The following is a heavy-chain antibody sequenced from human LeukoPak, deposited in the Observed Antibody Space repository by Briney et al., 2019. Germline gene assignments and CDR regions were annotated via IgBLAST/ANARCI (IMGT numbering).Heavy chain of an antibody. J-gene: IGHJ4*02. D-gene: IGHD6-19*01. CDR2: VFYSGRT. CDR3: AREKEWLRFRGFDS. CDR1: GGSISSGDSY. Sequence: SQTLSLTCTVSGGSISSGDSYWTWIRQHPGKGLEWIGKVFYSGRTYYNPSLESRASISVDPSNQQFSLRLNSVTAADTAVYYCAREKEWLRFRGFDSWGQGTLVTVSS. V-gene: IGHV4-31*03.